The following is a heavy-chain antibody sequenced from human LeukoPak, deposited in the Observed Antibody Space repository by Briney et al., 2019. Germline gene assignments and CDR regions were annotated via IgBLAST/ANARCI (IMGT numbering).Heavy chain of an antibody. D-gene: IGHD4-23*01. V-gene: IGHV4-59*01. CDR2: IYYSGGT. J-gene: IGHJ4*02. CDR1: GGSISSYY. Sequence: SETLSLTCTVSGGSISSYYWSWLRQPPGKGLEWIGYIYYSGGTNYNPSLKSRVTISVDTSKNQFSLKLSSVTAADTAVYYCARCDRYGGNTEFLFDYWGQGTLVTVSS. CDR3: ARCDRYGGNTEFLFDY.